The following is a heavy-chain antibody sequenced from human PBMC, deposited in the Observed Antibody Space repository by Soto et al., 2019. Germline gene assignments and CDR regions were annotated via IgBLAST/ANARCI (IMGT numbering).Heavy chain of an antibody. CDR1: DQA. V-gene: IGHV3-9*01. D-gene: IGHD2-2*01. CDR3: AKGKYPLGYAAF. J-gene: IGHJ4*02. Sequence: DQAVHWVRKAPGKGREWVSGISWNSDRIGYVDSVQGRFTISRDNAKNSLYLQLNSLRPEDTALYYCAKGKYPLGYAAFWRQGYSVTGSS. CDR2: ISWNSDRI.